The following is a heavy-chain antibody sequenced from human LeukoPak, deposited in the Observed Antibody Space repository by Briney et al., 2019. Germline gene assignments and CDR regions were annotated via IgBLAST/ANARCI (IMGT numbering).Heavy chain of an antibody. CDR2: IYYSGST. CDR1: GGSISSSY. CDR3: VRVGYDSSGYYPDY. Sequence: SETLSLTCTVSGGSISSSYWSWIRQPPGKGLEWIGYIYYSGSTNYNPSLKSRVTISVDTSKNQFSLKLSSVTAADTAVYYCVRVGYDSSGYYPDYWGQGTLVTVSS. J-gene: IGHJ4*02. V-gene: IGHV4-59*01. D-gene: IGHD3-22*01.